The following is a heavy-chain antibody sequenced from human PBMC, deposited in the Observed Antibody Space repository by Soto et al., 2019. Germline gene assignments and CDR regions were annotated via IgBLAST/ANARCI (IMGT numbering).Heavy chain of an antibody. Sequence: QVQLVESGGGLVKPGGSLRLSCAASGFTLSDYYMSWILQAPGKGLEWVSYISSSGSTIYYADSVNGRFTISRANARNSRYLQMTSLRAEYTAVYCCARDPALGWFGALLPGYMDVWGKGTTVTVSS. CDR3: ARDPALGWFGALLPGYMDV. CDR2: ISSSGSTI. J-gene: IGHJ6*03. D-gene: IGHD3-10*01. V-gene: IGHV3-11*01. CDR1: GFTLSDYY.